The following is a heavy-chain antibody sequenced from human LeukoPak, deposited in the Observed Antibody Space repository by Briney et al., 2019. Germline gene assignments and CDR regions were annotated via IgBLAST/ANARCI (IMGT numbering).Heavy chain of an antibody. CDR1: GFTFSSYG. CDR2: ISYDGSNK. CDR3: AKESGRWMTTVTQGAFDI. V-gene: IGHV3-30*18. J-gene: IGHJ3*02. Sequence: GGSLRLSCAASGFTFSSYGMHWVRQAPGKGLEWVAVISYDGSNKYYADSVKGRFTISRDNSKNTLYLQKNSLRAEDTAVYYCAKESGRWMTTVTQGAFDIWGQGTMVTVSS. D-gene: IGHD4-17*01.